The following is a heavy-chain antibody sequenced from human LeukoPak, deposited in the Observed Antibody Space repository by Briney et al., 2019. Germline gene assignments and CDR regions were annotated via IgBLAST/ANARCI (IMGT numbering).Heavy chain of an antibody. CDR2: IDAAGTNT. Sequence: GGSLRFSCAASGITFSSNAMSWVRQAPGKGLEWVSSIDAAGTNTYYADSVKGRFIASRDNSKETLYLQMDSLRADDTAVYYCARGAGGDDYWGQGTLVTVSS. J-gene: IGHJ4*02. CDR1: GITFSSNA. V-gene: IGHV3-23*01. D-gene: IGHD2-21*02. CDR3: ARGAGGDDY.